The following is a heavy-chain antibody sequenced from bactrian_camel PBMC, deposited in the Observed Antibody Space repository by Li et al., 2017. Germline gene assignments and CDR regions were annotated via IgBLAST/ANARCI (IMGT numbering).Heavy chain of an antibody. Sequence: HVQLVESGGGSVQAGGSLRLSCTASGLTFGSHCMGWFRQAPGKEREAVATIYTGNGNEYYADSVKGRFTISKDKDTVYLQLNSATPEDTAMYSCQSRCFRDGNWRLVRGKGTQVTVS. D-gene: IGHD8*01. J-gene: IGHJ4*01. CDR3: QSRCFRDGNWRLV. CDR1: GLTFGSHC. V-gene: IGHV3-2*01. CDR2: IYTGNGNE.